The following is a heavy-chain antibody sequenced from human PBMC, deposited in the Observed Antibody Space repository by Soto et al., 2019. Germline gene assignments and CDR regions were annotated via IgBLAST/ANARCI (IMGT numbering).Heavy chain of an antibody. D-gene: IGHD6-19*01. CDR1: GYTFTSYD. Sequence: ASVKVSCKASGYTFTSYDSNWVRQATGQGLEWMGWMNPNSGNTGYAQKFQGRVTMTRNTSISTAYMELSSLRSEDTAVYYCARGTGSYSSGWPYYYYYYMDVWGKGTTVTVSS. CDR2: MNPNSGNT. CDR3: ARGTGSYSSGWPYYYYYYMDV. V-gene: IGHV1-8*01. J-gene: IGHJ6*03.